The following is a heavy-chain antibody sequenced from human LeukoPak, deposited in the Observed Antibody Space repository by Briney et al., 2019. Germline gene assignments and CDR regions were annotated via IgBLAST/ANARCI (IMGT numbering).Heavy chain of an antibody. J-gene: IGHJ4*02. CDR2: IYYSGST. V-gene: IGHV4-59*08. CDR1: GGSISSYY. CDR3: ARHSFTYYYDSSGYSFDY. D-gene: IGHD3-22*01. Sequence: PSETLSLTSTVSGGSISSYYWSWIRQPPGKGLEWIGYIYYSGSTNYNPSLKSRVTISVDTSKNQFSLKLSSVTAADTAVYYCARHSFTYYYDSSGYSFDYWGQGTLVTVSS.